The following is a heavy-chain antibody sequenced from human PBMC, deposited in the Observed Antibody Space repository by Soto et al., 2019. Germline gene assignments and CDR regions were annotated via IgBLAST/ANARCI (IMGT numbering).Heavy chain of an antibody. CDR2: ISSSSSYI. Sequence: EVQLVESGGGLVKPGGSLRLSCAASGFTFSSYSMNWVRQAPGKGLEWVSSISSSSSYIYYADSVKGRFTISRDNAKNSRYLQMNSLRAEDTAVCYCASVDYYYGIDGWGQGTTVTVSS. CDR3: ASVDYYYGIDG. V-gene: IGHV3-21*01. J-gene: IGHJ6*02. CDR1: GFTFSSYS.